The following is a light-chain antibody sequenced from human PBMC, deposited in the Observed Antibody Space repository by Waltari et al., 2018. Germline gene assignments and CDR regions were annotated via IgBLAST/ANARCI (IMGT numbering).Light chain of an antibody. CDR1: GSDVGAYMY. CDR3: CSYADGNTYV. J-gene: IGLJ1*01. V-gene: IGLV2-11*01. Sequence: QSALTQPRSVSGSPGQSVTISCTGTGSDVGAYMYVSWYQHRPGEAPKVMIYDVTYRPSGVPDRFSGSKSGNTASLTISGLQAEDEADYFFCSYADGNTYVFGTGTKVTVL. CDR2: DVT.